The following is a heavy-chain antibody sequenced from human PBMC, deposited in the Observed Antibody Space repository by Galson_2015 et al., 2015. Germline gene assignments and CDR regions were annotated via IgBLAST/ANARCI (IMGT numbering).Heavy chain of an antibody. Sequence: SLRLSCAASGFTFSKNGMHWVRQAPGKGLEWVAVIRDAGINKYYADSVKGRFIISRDNSKNMLYLQMNSLRAEDTAVYYCARVLDYGDYGPLDYWGQGTLVTVSS. D-gene: IGHD4-17*01. J-gene: IGHJ4*02. CDR1: GFTFSKNG. CDR3: ARVLDYGDYGPLDY. CDR2: IRDAGINK. V-gene: IGHV3-33*01.